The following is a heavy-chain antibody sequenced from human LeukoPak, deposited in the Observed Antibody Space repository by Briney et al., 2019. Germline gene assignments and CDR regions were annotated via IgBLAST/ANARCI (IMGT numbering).Heavy chain of an antibody. D-gene: IGHD3-16*01. CDR2: INNDGRST. Sequence: GGSLRLSCAASGFTFSSYWMHWVRQAPGKGLVWVSRINNDGRSTSYADSVKGRFTISRDNAKNTLYLQINSLRAEDTAVYYCARVTPSYWYFDLWGRGTLVTVSS. CDR1: GFTFSSYW. CDR3: ARVTPSYWYFDL. V-gene: IGHV3-74*01. J-gene: IGHJ2*01.